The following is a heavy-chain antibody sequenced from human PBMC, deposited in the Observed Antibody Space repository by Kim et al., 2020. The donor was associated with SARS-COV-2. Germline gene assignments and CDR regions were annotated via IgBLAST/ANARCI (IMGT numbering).Heavy chain of an antibody. Sequence: GGSLRLSCAASGFTVSGNYMTWVRQAPGKGLEWVSVLFSGGSAFYADSVKGRFTMSRDNSKNTLYLQLNSLRAEDTAMYYCARVTIDGGGYPYWYFDLWGRGTLVTVSS. CDR3: ARVTIDGGGYPYWYFDL. V-gene: IGHV3-53*01. CDR1: GFTVSGNY. D-gene: IGHD3-22*01. J-gene: IGHJ2*01. CDR2: LFSGGSA.